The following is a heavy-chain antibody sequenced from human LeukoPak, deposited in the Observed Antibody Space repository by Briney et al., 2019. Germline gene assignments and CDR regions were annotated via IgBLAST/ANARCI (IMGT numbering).Heavy chain of an antibody. CDR2: IYHSGST. V-gene: IGHV4-30-2*01. J-gene: IGHJ5*02. Sequence: SETLSLTCAVSGGSISSGGYSWRWIRKPPGKGLEWIGYIYHSGSTYYNPSLKSRVTISVDRSKNQFSLKLSSVTAADTAVYYCARAEMSYGYGNWFDPWGQGTLVTVSS. D-gene: IGHD5-18*01. CDR1: GGSISSGGYS. CDR3: ARAEMSYGYGNWFDP.